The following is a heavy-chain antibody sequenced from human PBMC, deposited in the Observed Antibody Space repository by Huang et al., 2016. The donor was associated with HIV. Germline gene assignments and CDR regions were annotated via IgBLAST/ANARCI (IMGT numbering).Heavy chain of an antibody. CDR2: IDNDGSIT. CDR3: VRVGGYSSPLGY. CDR1: AFTFSNYW. V-gene: IGHV3-74*01. D-gene: IGHD5-18*01. Sequence: EVHLVESGGGLVQPGGSLRLSCAASAFTFSNYWMHWVRQVPGKGLVCVARIDNDGSITTYADSVKGRFTISRDNDKNTVFLQMNSLRVEDTAVYYCVRVGGYSSPLGYWGQGTLVTVSS. J-gene: IGHJ4*02.